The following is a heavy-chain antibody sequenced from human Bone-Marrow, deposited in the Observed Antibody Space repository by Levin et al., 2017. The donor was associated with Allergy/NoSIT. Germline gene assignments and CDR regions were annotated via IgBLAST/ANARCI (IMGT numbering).Heavy chain of an antibody. J-gene: IGHJ4*02. V-gene: IGHV1-2*02. CDR2: IDPNSGAT. D-gene: IGHD3-22*01. CDR3: ARPEDYHDSSSYFLEF. Sequence: GASVKVSCKASGYSFTGYYIHWVRQAPGQGLEWMGWIDPNSGATNYVQKFQGRFIMTRDTSIRTYYMELRRLRSDDTAVYYCARPEDYHDSSSYFLEFWGQGTLVTVSS. CDR1: GYSFTGYY.